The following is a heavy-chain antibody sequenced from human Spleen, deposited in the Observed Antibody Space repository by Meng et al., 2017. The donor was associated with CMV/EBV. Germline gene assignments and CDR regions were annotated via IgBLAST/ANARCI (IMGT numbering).Heavy chain of an antibody. Sequence: GESLKISCAASGFTFSPYAMNWVRQAPGKGLEWVSSISTSSAFIYYADSVKGRFTISRDDGKNSVYLQMNSLRAEDTAVYYCAKVVPAAVRNWFDPWGQGTLVTVSS. CDR1: GFTFSPYA. J-gene: IGHJ5*02. CDR3: AKVVPAAVRNWFDP. CDR2: ISTSSAFI. D-gene: IGHD2-2*01. V-gene: IGHV3-21*01.